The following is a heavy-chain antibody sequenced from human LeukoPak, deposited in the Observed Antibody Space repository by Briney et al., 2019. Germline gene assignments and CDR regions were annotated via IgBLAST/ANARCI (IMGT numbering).Heavy chain of an antibody. CDR1: GLTFSSYW. CDR2: IKQDGSEK. J-gene: IGHJ4*02. D-gene: IGHD6-6*01. CDR3: AKDGYSSSSGGFDY. Sequence: GGSLRLSCAASGLTFSSYWMSWVRQAPGKGLEWVANIKQDGSEKYYVDSVKGRFTISRDNAKNSLYLQMNSLRAEDTAVYYCAKDGYSSSSGGFDYWGQGTLVTVSS. V-gene: IGHV3-7*01.